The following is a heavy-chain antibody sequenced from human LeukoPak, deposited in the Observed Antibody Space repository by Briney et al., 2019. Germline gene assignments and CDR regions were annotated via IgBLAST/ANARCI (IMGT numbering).Heavy chain of an antibody. D-gene: IGHD2-15*01. CDR3: ARVHVGQPLYWYFDL. CDR1: AGSISTFY. V-gene: IGHV4-59*01. CDR2: THYSGTT. Sequence: SETLSLTSAVAAGSISTFYTRCIRQPPGKGLEWIGYTHYSGTTYYNPSLKSRVTMSVNTSKHQFSLEMTSVTAADTAVYSGARVHVGQPLYWYFDLWGRGTLVTVSS. J-gene: IGHJ2*01.